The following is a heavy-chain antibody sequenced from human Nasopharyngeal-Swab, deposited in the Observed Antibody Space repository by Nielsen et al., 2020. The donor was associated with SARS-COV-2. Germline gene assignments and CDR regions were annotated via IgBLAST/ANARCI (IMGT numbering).Heavy chain of an antibody. J-gene: IGHJ4*02. Sequence: GGSLRLSCAASGFTFSSYSMNWVRQAPGKGLEWVSSISSSSSYIYYADSVKGRFTISRDNAKNSLYLQMNSLRAEDTAVYYCARDEKSSEYYFDYWGQGTPVTVSS. CDR1: GFTFSSYS. V-gene: IGHV3-21*01. CDR2: ISSSSSYI. D-gene: IGHD6-6*01. CDR3: ARDEKSSEYYFDY.